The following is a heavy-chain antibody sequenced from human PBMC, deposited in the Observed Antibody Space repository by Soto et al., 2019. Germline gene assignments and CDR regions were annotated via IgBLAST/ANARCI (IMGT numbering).Heavy chain of an antibody. CDR1: GFTFSSYG. J-gene: IGHJ6*02. CDR3: ARDRGAVAGTRYYYGMDV. V-gene: IGHV3-33*01. Sequence: QVQLVESGGGVVQPGRSLRLSCAASGFTFSSYGMHWVRQAPGKGLEWVAVIWYDGTNKYYADSVKGRFTISRDNSKNTLYWQMTSLRAEDTAVYYCARDRGAVAGTRYYYGMDVWGQGTTVTVSS. D-gene: IGHD6-13*01. CDR2: IWYDGTNK.